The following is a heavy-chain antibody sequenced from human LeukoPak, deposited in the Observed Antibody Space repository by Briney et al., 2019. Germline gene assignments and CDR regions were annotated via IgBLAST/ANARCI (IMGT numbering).Heavy chain of an antibody. D-gene: IGHD6-19*01. CDR2: INHSGST. J-gene: IGHJ4*02. V-gene: IGHV4-34*01. Sequence: SETLSLTCAAYGGSLSGYYWSWIRQPPGKGLEWIGEINHSGSTNYNPSLKSRVTISVDTSKNQFSLKLSSVTAADTAVYYCASSGWYSRIDYWGQGTLVTVSS. CDR1: GGSLSGYY. CDR3: ASSGWYSRIDY.